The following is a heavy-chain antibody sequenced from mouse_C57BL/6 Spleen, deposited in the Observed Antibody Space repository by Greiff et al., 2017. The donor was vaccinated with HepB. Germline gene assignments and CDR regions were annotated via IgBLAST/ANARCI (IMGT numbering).Heavy chain of an antibody. CDR2: IWWDDDK. J-gene: IGHJ1*03. CDR3: ARVRYYGSSSGYFDV. D-gene: IGHD1-1*01. Sequence: QVTLKVCGPGILQPSQTLSLTCSFSGFSLSTFGMGVGWIRQPSGKGLEWLVHIWWDDDKYYNPALKSRHTISKDTSKNQVFPKIANVDTADTATYYCARVRYYGSSSGYFDVWGTGTTVTVSS. CDR1: GFSLSTFGMG. V-gene: IGHV8-8*01.